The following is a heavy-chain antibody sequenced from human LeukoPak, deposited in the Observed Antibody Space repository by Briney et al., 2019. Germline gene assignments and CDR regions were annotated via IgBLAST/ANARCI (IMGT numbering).Heavy chain of an antibody. V-gene: IGHV3-11*04. J-gene: IGHJ4*02. CDR1: GFTFSDYY. Sequence: GGSLRLSCAASGFTFSDYYMSWIRQAPGKGLEWVSCISSSGSTIYYADSVKGRFTISRDNAKNSLYLQMNSLRAEDTAVYYCARDIEAAGLFLDYWGQGTLVTVSS. D-gene: IGHD6-13*01. CDR2: ISSSGSTI. CDR3: ARDIEAAGLFLDY.